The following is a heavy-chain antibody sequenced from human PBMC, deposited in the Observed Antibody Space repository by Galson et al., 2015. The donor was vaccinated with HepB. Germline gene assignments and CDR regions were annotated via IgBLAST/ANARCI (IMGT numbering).Heavy chain of an antibody. Sequence: SVKVSCKASGGTFSSYAISWVRQAPGQGLEWMGGIIPIFGTANYAQKFQGRVTITADESTSTAYMELSSLRSEDTAVYYCARNLFGLEPTSRLWVDAFDIWGQGTMVTVSS. D-gene: IGHD3/OR15-3a*01. V-gene: IGHV1-69*13. CDR3: ARNLFGLEPTSRLWVDAFDI. CDR2: IIPIFGTA. CDR1: GGTFSSYA. J-gene: IGHJ3*02.